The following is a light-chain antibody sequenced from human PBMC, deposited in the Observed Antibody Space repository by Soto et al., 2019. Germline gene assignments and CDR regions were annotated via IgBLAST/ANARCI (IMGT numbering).Light chain of an antibody. Sequence: DVQLTQSPSLLSASVGDTVTITCRASQGIYIYLGWYQQKPGQAPKLLIYSASTLESGVPSRFSGSGSGTEYTLTISNLQPEDFATYYCQQLHSYPRTFGGGTKVEIK. CDR1: QGIYIY. J-gene: IGKJ4*01. CDR2: SAS. V-gene: IGKV1-9*01. CDR3: QQLHSYPRT.